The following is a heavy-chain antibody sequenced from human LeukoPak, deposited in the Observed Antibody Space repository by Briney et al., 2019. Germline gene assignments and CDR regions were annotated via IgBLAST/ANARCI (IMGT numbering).Heavy chain of an antibody. J-gene: IGHJ5*02. Sequence: SETLSLXCTVSGGSISSGSYYWSWIRQPAGKGLEWIGRIYTSGITNYNPSLKSRVTISVDTSKNQFSLKLSSVTAADTAVYYCARDRPAYYYDSSGYPWGQGTLVTVSS. CDR3: ARDRPAYYYDSSGYP. CDR2: IYTSGIT. CDR1: GGSISSGSYY. D-gene: IGHD3-22*01. V-gene: IGHV4-61*02.